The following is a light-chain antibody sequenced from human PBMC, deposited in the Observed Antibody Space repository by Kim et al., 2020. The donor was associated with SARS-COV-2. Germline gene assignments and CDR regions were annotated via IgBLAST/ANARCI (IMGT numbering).Light chain of an antibody. V-gene: IGLV2-8*01. CDR2: EVG. J-gene: IGLJ1*01. CDR1: NSDVGGYNS. Sequence: QSALTQPPSASGSPGQSVTISCTGTNSDVGGYNSVSWYQQHPGKAPKLMISEVGKRPTGVPDRFSGSKSGNTASLTVSGLQAEDVADYYCSSYAGSNNYVFGTGTKVTVL. CDR3: SSYAGSNNYV.